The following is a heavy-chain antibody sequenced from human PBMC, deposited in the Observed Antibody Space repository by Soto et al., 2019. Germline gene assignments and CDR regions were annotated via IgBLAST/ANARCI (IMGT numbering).Heavy chain of an antibody. Sequence: GGSLRLSCAASGFTFSSYGMHWVRQAPGKGLEWVAVISYDGSNKYYADSVKGRFTISRDNSKNTLYLQMNSLRAEDTAVYYCAKPVYYGDLYYFDYWGQGTLVTVSS. CDR2: ISYDGSNK. CDR3: AKPVYYGDLYYFDY. V-gene: IGHV3-30*18. J-gene: IGHJ4*02. CDR1: GFTFSSYG. D-gene: IGHD4-17*01.